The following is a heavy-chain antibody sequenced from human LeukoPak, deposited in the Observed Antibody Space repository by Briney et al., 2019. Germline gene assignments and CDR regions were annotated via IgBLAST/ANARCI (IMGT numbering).Heavy chain of an antibody. D-gene: IGHD4-17*01. J-gene: IGHJ3*02. CDR3: ASTGVTTRAFDI. Sequence: SQTLSLTCTVSGGSISSGGYYWSWIRQPPGKGLEWIGYIYHSRSTYYNPSLKSRVTISVDRSKNQFSLKLSSVTAADTAVYYCASTGVTTRAFDIWGQGTMVTVSS. V-gene: IGHV4-30-2*01. CDR1: GGSISSGGYY. CDR2: IYHSRST.